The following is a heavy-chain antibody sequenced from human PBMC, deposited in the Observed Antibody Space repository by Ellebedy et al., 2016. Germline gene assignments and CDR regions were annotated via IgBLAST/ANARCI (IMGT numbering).Heavy chain of an antibody. CDR3: ASGSDWSKVGEY. Sequence: SETLSLTCVVSGESFSENYWSWMRQPPGKGLEWIGEVSRGEGTNYNPSLKSRVTISVDTSKNQLSLKVNSVTAADTAVYYCASGSDWSKVGEYWGQGTLVTVSS. J-gene: IGHJ4*02. CDR2: VSRGEGT. CDR1: GESFSENY. V-gene: IGHV4-34*01. D-gene: IGHD3/OR15-3a*01.